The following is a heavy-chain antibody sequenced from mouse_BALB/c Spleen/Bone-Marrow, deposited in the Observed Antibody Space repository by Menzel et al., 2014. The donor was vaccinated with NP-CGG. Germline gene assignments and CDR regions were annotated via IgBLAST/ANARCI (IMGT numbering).Heavy chain of an antibody. CDR3: SRRGSFYAIDY. CDR1: GFSLTSYG. J-gene: IGHJ4*01. CDR2: IWSDGST. V-gene: IGHV2-6-1*01. Sequence: VQLQESGPGLVAPSQSLPITCTISGFSLTSYGVHWVRQPPGKGLEWLVVIWSDGSTTYNSALKSRLSISKDNSKIQVFLKMNILQTYDTAMYYFSRRGSFYAIDYWGQRTSVTVSS.